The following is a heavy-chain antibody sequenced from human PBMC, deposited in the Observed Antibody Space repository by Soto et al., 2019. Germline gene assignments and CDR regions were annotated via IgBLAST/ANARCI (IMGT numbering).Heavy chain of an antibody. CDR1: GGSISSSSYY. Sequence: LSLTCTVSGGSISSSSYYWGWIRQPPGKGLEWIGSIYYSGSTYYNPSLKSRVTISVDTSKNQFSLKLSSVTAADTAVYYCARRVYDSSGYYGSDWYFDLWGRGTLVTVSS. J-gene: IGHJ2*01. D-gene: IGHD3-22*01. V-gene: IGHV4-39*01. CDR3: ARRVYDSSGYYGSDWYFDL. CDR2: IYYSGST.